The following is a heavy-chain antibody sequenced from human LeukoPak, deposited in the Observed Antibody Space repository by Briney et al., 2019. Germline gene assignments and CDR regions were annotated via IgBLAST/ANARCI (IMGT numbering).Heavy chain of an antibody. CDR2: INSDGSST. V-gene: IGHV3-74*01. J-gene: IGHJ3*02. Sequence: GRSLRLSCAASGLTFSSYWMHSVRQAPGKGLVWVSRINSDGSSTSYADSVKGRLTISRDNAKNTLYLQMNSLRAENTAVYYCAREGSNDAFDIWGQGTMVTVSS. CDR3: AREGSNDAFDI. D-gene: IGHD3-10*01. CDR1: GLTFSSYW.